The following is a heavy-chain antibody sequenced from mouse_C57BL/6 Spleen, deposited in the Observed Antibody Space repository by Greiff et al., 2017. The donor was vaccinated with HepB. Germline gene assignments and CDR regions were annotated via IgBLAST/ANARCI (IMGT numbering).Heavy chain of an antibody. CDR1: GYTFTDYY. Sequence: EVQLQQSGPELVKPGASVKISCKASGYTFTDYYMNWVKQSHGKSLEWIGDINPNNGGTSYNQKFKGKATLTVDKSSSTAYMELRSLTSEDSAVYYCAREGPYGNYLFDYWGQGTTLTVSS. D-gene: IGHD2-1*01. J-gene: IGHJ2*01. V-gene: IGHV1-26*01. CDR2: INPNNGGT. CDR3: AREGPYGNYLFDY.